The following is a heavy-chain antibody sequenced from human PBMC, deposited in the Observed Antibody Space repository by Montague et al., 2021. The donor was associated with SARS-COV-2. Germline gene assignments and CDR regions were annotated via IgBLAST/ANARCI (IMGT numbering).Heavy chain of an antibody. CDR3: ARLRDGVVPSPILGVGPYYSYYYMDV. Sequence: SETLSLTCAVHGTSLCGYYWSWIRQPPGKGLEWIGEINHGGSTKYSPSLKSRLTISADTSKNQFSLKLTSVAAADTAVYYCARLRDGVVPSPILGVGPYYSYYYMDVWGRGTTVTVSS. V-gene: IGHV4-34*01. CDR2: INHGGST. D-gene: IGHD3-10*01. J-gene: IGHJ6*03. CDR1: GTSLCGYY.